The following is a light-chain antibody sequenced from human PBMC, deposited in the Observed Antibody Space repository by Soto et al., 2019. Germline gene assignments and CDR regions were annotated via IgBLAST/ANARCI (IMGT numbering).Light chain of an antibody. J-gene: IGKJ1*01. CDR1: HSVSSNY. CDR2: DVS. CDR3: QQYGISPT. V-gene: IGKV3-20*01. Sequence: DIVLTQSPGTLSLSPGERATLSCRSSHSVSSNYLAWYQQKPGQPPRLLIYDVSSRATGIPNRFSGSGSGTDFTLTISRLEPVDFAVYYCQQYGISPTFGQGTKVEIK.